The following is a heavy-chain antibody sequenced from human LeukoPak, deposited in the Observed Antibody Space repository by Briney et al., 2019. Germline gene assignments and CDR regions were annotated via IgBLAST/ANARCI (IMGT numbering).Heavy chain of an antibody. CDR2: ISSGSSYI. CDR1: GFTFSSYS. D-gene: IGHD3-3*01. Sequence: GGSLRLSCAASGFTFSSYSMNWVRQAPGKGLEWVSSISSGSSYIYYADSVKGRFTISRDNAKNSLYLQMNSLRAEDTAVYYCARESRITIFGVVDYWGQGTLVTVSS. V-gene: IGHV3-21*01. J-gene: IGHJ4*02. CDR3: ARESRITIFGVVDY.